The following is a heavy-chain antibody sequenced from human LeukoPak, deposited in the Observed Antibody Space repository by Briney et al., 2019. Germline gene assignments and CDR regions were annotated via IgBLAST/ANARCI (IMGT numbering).Heavy chain of an antibody. Sequence: GESLKISFQGSGYRFTSYWISWVRQMPGQGLEWRGTIDPGDSYTNYSPSFQGHVTISADKSISTAYLQWSSLRASDTAMYYCARHSGLIGTDADYWGQGTLVTVSS. CDR1: GYRFTSYW. V-gene: IGHV5-10-1*01. J-gene: IGHJ4*02. CDR2: IDPGDSYT. D-gene: IGHD1-7*01. CDR3: ARHSGLIGTDADY.